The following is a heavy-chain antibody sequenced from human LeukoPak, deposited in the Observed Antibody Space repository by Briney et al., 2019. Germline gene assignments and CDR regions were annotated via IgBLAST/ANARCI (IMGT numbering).Heavy chain of an antibody. J-gene: IGHJ6*03. Sequence: ASVKVSCKASGYTFTDYYMHWVRQAPGQGLEWMGWIDPNSGGTNYAQKFQGRVTMTRDTSISTAYMELSRLTSDDTAVYYCARGVAGPYYYYYMDVWGRGTTVTVSS. D-gene: IGHD6-19*01. CDR3: ARGVAGPYYYYYMDV. CDR1: GYTFTDYY. V-gene: IGHV1-2*02. CDR2: IDPNSGGT.